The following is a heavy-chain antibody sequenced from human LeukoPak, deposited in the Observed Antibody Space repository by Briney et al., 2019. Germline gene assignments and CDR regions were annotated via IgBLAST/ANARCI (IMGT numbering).Heavy chain of an antibody. CDR2: INSDGSNI. V-gene: IGHV3-74*01. J-gene: IGHJ4*02. CDR3: ARSRYSTSSGGFDY. D-gene: IGHD6-6*01. CDR1: GFTFRDFW. Sequence: GGSLRLSCAASGFTFRDFWMHWVRQAPGKGLVWVSRINSDGSNITYADSVKGRFTISRDNAKNTLYLQLNSLRGEDTAVYYCARSRYSTSSGGFDYWGQGILVTVSS.